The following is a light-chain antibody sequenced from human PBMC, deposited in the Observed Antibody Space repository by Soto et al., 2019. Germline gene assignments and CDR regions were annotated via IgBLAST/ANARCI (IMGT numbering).Light chain of an antibody. Sequence: DIQMTQSPSSLSASIGDRVIITCRTSQSVSTSLNWYRHKPGEAPRLLIYTASTLHGGVPSRFSGSGSGTAFTLTISSLQPEDFATYYCQESYSSPFTLGPGTRVDVK. J-gene: IGKJ3*01. CDR1: QSVSTS. CDR2: TAS. CDR3: QESYSSPFT. V-gene: IGKV1-39*01.